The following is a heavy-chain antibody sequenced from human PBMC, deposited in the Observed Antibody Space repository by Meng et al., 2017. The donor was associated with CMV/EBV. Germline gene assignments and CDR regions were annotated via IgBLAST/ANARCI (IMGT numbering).Heavy chain of an antibody. J-gene: IGHJ3*02. CDR3: ARGGFRNYYDSSGYTKDAFDI. CDR2: IIPIFGTA. CDR1: GCTFSSYA. Sequence: SVKVSCKASGCTFSSYAISWVRQAPGQGLEWMGGIIPIFGTANYAQKLQGRVTITTDESTSTAYMELSSLRSEDTAVYYCARGGFRNYYDSSGYTKDAFDIWGQGTMVTVSS. V-gene: IGHV1-69*05. D-gene: IGHD3-22*01.